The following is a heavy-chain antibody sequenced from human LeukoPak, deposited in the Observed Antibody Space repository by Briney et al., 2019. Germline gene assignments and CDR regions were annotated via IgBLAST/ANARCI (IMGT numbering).Heavy chain of an antibody. CDR2: ISAYNGNT. J-gene: IGHJ6*02. V-gene: IGHV1-18*01. CDR3: ARAGYCSGDSCYHAGYYYGMDV. Sequence: ASVKVSCKASGYTFTGYGISWVRQAPGQGLEWMGWISAYNGNTNYAQKLQGRVTMTTDTSTSTAYMELRSLRSDDTAVYYCARAGYCSGDSCYHAGYYYGMDVWGQGTTVTVSS. CDR1: GYTFTGYG. D-gene: IGHD2-15*01.